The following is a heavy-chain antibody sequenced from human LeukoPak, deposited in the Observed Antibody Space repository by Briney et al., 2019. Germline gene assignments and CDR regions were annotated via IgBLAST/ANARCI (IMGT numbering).Heavy chain of an antibody. CDR1: GYTFTSYY. Sequence: ASVKVSCKASGYTFTSYYMHWVRQAPGQGLEWVGIINPSGGSTSYAQKFQGRVTMTRDTSTSTVYMELSSLRSEDTAVYYCAREVVVAATLVQHLNRRTNYYGMDVWGQGTTVTVSS. J-gene: IGHJ6*02. CDR3: AREVVVAATLVQHLNRRTNYYGMDV. D-gene: IGHD2-15*01. V-gene: IGHV1-46*01. CDR2: INPSGGST.